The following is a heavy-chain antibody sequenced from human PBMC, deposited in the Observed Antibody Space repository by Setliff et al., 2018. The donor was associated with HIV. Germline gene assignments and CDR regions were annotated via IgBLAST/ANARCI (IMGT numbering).Heavy chain of an antibody. D-gene: IGHD3-16*01. CDR2: IYYSGST. CDR1: GGSISSHF. CDR3: ARGTLYYDYVWGTPFPFDY. Sequence: SETLSLTCTVSGGSISSHFWSWIRQPPGKGLEWIGSIYYSGSTNYNPSLKSRVTISVVTSKNQFSLKLSSVTAADTAVYYCARGTLYYDYVWGTPFPFDYWGQGRLGTV. V-gene: IGHV4-59*11. J-gene: IGHJ4*02.